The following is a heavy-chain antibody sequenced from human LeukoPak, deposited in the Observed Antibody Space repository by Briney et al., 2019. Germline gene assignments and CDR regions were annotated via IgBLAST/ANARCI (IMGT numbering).Heavy chain of an antibody. D-gene: IGHD3-10*01. Sequence: PSETLSLTCAVYGGSFSGYYWSWIRQPPGKGLEWVSYISSSGTTIYYADSVKGRFTISRDNAKNSLYLQMNSLRAEDTAVYYCARDPDYYGFDGAFDIWGQGTMVTVSS. CDR3: ARDPDYYGFDGAFDI. CDR1: GGSFSGYY. J-gene: IGHJ3*02. CDR2: ISSSGTTI. V-gene: IGHV3-11*01.